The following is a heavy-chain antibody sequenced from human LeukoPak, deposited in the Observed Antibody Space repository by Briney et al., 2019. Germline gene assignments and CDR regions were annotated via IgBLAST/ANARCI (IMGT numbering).Heavy chain of an antibody. V-gene: IGHV5-51*01. J-gene: IGHJ4*02. CDR3: ARPLQGIVGATGFDY. CDR1: EYSFSTYW. Sequence: GESLRISCQGSEYSFSTYWIAWLRPMPGKGLEWMGIIYPSDSDTRYSPSFQGQVTISADKSIKTAYLQWSSLKASDTAMYYCARPLQGIVGATGFDYWGQGTLVTVSS. D-gene: IGHD1-26*01. CDR2: IYPSDSDT.